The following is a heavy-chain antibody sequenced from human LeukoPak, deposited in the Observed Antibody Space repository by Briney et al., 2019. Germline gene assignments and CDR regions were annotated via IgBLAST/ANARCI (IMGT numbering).Heavy chain of an antibody. CDR3: ARGNSVAGDY. CDR1: GFTFSSFA. J-gene: IGHJ4*02. CDR2: INPDGSIT. V-gene: IGHV3-74*01. Sequence: PGGSLRLSCAASGFTFSSFAMSWVRQAPGKGLVWVSRINPDGSITSYADSVKGRFTISRDNAKNTLFLQMNSLRAEDTAVYYCARGNSVAGDYWGQGTLVTVSS. D-gene: IGHD6-19*01.